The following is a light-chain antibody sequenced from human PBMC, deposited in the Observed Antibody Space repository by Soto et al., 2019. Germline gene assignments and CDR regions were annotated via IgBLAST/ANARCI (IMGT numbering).Light chain of an antibody. Sequence: QSALTQPASVSGSPGQSITISCTGTSGDIGNYRYVSWYQQHPGKAPKLLIYDVSNRPSGISNRFSGSKSGNTASLTISGLQAEDEADDYCNSYTSSSTLVIFGGGTKLTVL. J-gene: IGLJ2*01. CDR3: NSYTSSSTLVI. V-gene: IGLV2-14*01. CDR2: DVS. CDR1: SGDIGNYRY.